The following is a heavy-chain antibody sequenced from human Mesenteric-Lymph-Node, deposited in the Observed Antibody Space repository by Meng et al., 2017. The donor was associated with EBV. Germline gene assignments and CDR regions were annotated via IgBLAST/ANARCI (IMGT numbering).Heavy chain of an antibody. V-gene: IGHV4-61*01. D-gene: IGHD3-10*01. CDR2: VYYSGST. J-gene: IGHJ5*02. Sequence: QLHESGPGLVKPSETLSLTCTVSGGSVSSTSYYWSWIRQPPGKRLEWIGYVYYSGSTNYNPSLKSRVTISVDTSKNQFSLNLYSATAADTAVYYCARENPARGNWFDPWGQGALVTVSS. CDR1: GGSVSSTSYY. CDR3: ARENPARGNWFDP.